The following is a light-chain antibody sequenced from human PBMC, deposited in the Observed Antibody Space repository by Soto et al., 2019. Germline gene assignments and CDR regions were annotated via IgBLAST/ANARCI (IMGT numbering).Light chain of an antibody. CDR1: QNINRF. Sequence: DIQMTQSPSSLSASVGDRVTITCRASQNINRFLNWYQQKPGKAPKLLIFTASSLQSGVPSRFSGSGSGTDFTLTISSLQPEDFATYYWQLSYNKHPALTCGGGTKVEIK. CDR2: TAS. V-gene: IGKV1-39*01. CDR3: QLSYNKHPALT. J-gene: IGKJ4*01.